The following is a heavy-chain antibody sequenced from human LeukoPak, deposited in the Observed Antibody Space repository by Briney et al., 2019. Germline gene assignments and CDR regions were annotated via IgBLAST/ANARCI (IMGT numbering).Heavy chain of an antibody. CDR3: AREEPWGSAYGDV. Sequence: GGSLRLSCAASGFTFSDYYMSWIRQAPGKGLEWVSYISSSGSTIYYADSVKGRLTISRDNAKNSLYLQMNSLRAEDTAVYYCAREEPWGSAYGDVWAKGTTVTVSS. CDR1: GFTFSDYY. D-gene: IGHD1-14*01. J-gene: IGHJ6*03. V-gene: IGHV3-11*01. CDR2: ISSSGSTI.